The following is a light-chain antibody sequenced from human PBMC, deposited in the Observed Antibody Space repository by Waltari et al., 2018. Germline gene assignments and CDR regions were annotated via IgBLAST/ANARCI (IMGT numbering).Light chain of an antibody. CDR3: QVWDSASETHGI. V-gene: IGLV3-21*01. J-gene: IGLJ2*01. Sequence: SYVLTQPPSLSVAPGQTARLLCGGNRIAYKSVPWYQQKPGQAPVLVIYYDSDLPSWVPDRFSGSNSGNTSTLIITGVEVGDEADDYCQVWDSASETHGIFGGGTKLTVL. CDR1: RIAYKS. CDR2: YDS.